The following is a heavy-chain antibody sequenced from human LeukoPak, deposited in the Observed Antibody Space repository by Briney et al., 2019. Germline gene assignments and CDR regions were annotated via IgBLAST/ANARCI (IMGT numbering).Heavy chain of an antibody. CDR2: IWYDGSNK. D-gene: IGHD3-10*01. Sequence: GGSLRLSCAASGFTFSSYGMHWVRQAPGKGLEWVAVIWYDGSNKYYADSVKGRFTISRDNSKNTLYLQMNSLRAEDTAVYYCARPAIHYGSGSYVTPLPDYWGQGTLVTVSS. CDR3: ARPAIHYGSGSYVTPLPDY. CDR1: GFTFSSYG. V-gene: IGHV3-33*01. J-gene: IGHJ4*02.